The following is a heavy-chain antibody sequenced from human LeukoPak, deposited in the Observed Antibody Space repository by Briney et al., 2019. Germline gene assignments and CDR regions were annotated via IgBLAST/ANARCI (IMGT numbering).Heavy chain of an antibody. CDR2: ISGSGGST. Sequence: GGSLILSCAASGFTFSSYAMSWVRQAPGKGLEWVSAISGSGGSTYYADSVKGRFTISRDNSKNTLYLQMNSLRAEDTAVYYCAKLPTVLSDFEDYWGQGTLVTVSS. CDR1: GFTFSSYA. D-gene: IGHD4-17*01. V-gene: IGHV3-23*01. CDR3: AKLPTVLSDFEDY. J-gene: IGHJ4*02.